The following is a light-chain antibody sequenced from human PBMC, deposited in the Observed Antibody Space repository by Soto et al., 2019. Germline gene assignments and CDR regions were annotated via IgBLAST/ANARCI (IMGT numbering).Light chain of an antibody. CDR3: QQYNNWPPLT. J-gene: IGKJ4*01. V-gene: IGKV3-15*01. CDR2: GAS. Sequence: EIVMTQSPATLSVSPGERATLSCRASQSVSSNLAWYQQKTGQAPRLLIYGASTRATGIAARFRGSGSGTEFTLTISSLQSEDFAVYYCQQYNNWPPLTFGGGTKVEIK. CDR1: QSVSSN.